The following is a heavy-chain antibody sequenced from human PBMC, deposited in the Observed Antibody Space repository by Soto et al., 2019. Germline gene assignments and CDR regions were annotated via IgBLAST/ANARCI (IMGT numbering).Heavy chain of an antibody. Sequence: PSETLSLTCTVSGGSISSFYWSWIRQTPGKGLEWIGFIYYTGSADYNPPLKSRVTISVDTSKNQFSLRLNSVTAADTAVYYCARHGSGSYYLGYYIDVWGKGTTVTVSS. CDR1: GGSISSFY. J-gene: IGHJ6*03. V-gene: IGHV4-59*08. CDR2: IYYTGSA. D-gene: IGHD3-10*01. CDR3: ARHGSGSYYLGYYIDV.